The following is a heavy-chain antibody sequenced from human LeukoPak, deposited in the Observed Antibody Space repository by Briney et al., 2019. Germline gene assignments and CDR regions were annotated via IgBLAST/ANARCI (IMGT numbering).Heavy chain of an antibody. CDR2: IYSGGRR. Sequence: GGSLRLSCAASGFTFSSYSMNWVRQAPGKGLEWVSSIYSGGRRDYAVSVKGRFTISRDNFKNTLFLQMTSLRAEDTAVYYCARARTWNYTPYYFDSWGQGTLVTVSS. D-gene: IGHD1-7*01. CDR3: ARARTWNYTPYYFDS. V-gene: IGHV3-53*01. CDR1: GFTFSSYS. J-gene: IGHJ4*02.